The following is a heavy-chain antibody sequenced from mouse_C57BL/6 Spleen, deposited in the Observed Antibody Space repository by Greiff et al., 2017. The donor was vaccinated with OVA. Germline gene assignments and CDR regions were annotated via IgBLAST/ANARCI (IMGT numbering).Heavy chain of an antibody. J-gene: IGHJ1*03. CDR3: ARPYYGSSYGWYFDV. CDR1: GFTFSDYG. CDR2: ISSGSSTI. D-gene: IGHD1-1*01. V-gene: IGHV5-17*01. Sequence: EVQRVESGGGLVKPGGSLKLSCAASGFTFSDYGMHWVRQAPEKGLEWVAYISSGSSTIYYADTVKGRFTISRDNAKNTLFLQMTSLRSEDTAMYYCARPYYGSSYGWYFDVWGTGTTVTVSP.